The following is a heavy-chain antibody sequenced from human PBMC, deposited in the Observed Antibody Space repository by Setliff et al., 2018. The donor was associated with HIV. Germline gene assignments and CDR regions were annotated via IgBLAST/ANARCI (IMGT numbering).Heavy chain of an antibody. Sequence: SETLSLTCAVYGGSLNGYYWNWIRQPPGKGLEWIGEINHSGSTNYNPSLKSRVTISVDTSKRQFSLKPNSVTAADTAVYYCARGRGSSWYKHWGQGTLVTVSS. CDR1: GGSLNGYY. J-gene: IGHJ1*01. D-gene: IGHD6-13*01. CDR2: INHSGST. V-gene: IGHV4-34*01. CDR3: ARGRGSSWYKH.